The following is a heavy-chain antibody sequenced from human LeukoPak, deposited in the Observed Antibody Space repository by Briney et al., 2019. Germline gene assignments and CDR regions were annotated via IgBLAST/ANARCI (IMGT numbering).Heavy chain of an antibody. CDR1: GDSISSYY. Sequence: SETLSLTCTVSGDSISSYYWSWMRQPAGKGLEWIGRIYTSGSTNYNPSLTSRVTMSVDTSKNQFSLKLSSVTAADTAVYYCARHRQWLAPRAFDYWGQGTLVTVSS. CDR2: IYTSGST. CDR3: ARHRQWLAPRAFDY. D-gene: IGHD6-19*01. J-gene: IGHJ4*02. V-gene: IGHV4-4*07.